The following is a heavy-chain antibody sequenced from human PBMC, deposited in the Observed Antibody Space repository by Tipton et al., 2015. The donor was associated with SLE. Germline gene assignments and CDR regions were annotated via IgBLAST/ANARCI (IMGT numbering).Heavy chain of an antibody. CDR1: GDSISSGDYY. Sequence: TLSLTCTVSGDSISSGDYYWSWIRQHPGKGLEWIGYIYYSGSTNYNPSLKSRVTISVDTSKSQLSLKLSSVTAADTAVYYCARDYPISSWALDIWGQGTMVTVSS. CDR2: IYYSGST. D-gene: IGHD6-13*01. CDR3: ARDYPISSWALDI. V-gene: IGHV4-61*08. J-gene: IGHJ3*02.